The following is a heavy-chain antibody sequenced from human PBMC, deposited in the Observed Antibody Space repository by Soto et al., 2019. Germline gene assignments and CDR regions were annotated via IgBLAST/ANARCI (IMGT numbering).Heavy chain of an antibody. V-gene: IGHV4-39*02. CDR1: GGPISISSYY. D-gene: IGHD4-17*01. J-gene: IGHJ6*02. CDR2: IYYSGST. Sequence: SETLSLTCNVSGGPISISSYYWGWIRQPPGKGMEWIGSIYYSGSTYYNPSLKSRINISVDTSKNQFYLKLSYVTAADTAVYYCAREGALLYGGNPDYYYTVGVWGQGTTVA. CDR3: AREGALLYGGNPDYYYTVGV.